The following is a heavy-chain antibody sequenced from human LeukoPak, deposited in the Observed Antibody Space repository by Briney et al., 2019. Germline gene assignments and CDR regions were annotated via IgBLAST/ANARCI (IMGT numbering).Heavy chain of an antibody. Sequence: GGSLRLSCAASGFNFINYAMTWVRQAPGKGLEWVSAISGSGISTYYGDSVKGRFTISRDNSKNTLYLQMNTLRAEDTAVYYCARVDHYGSGSCFGYWGQGTPLTVSS. CDR3: ARVDHYGSGSCFGY. CDR2: ISGSGIST. CDR1: GFNFINYA. V-gene: IGHV3-23*01. D-gene: IGHD3-10*01. J-gene: IGHJ4*02.